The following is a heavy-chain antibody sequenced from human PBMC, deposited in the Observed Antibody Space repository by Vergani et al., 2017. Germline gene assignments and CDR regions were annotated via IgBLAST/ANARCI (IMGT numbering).Heavy chain of an antibody. D-gene: IGHD2-15*01. CDR3: ARHRGWGLVVVAATPWYYYYGMDV. V-gene: IGHV5-51*01. CDR2: IYPGDSDT. CDR1: GYSFTSYW. Sequence: EVQLVQSGAEVKKPGESLKISCKGSGYSFTSYWIGWGRQMPGKGLEWMGIIYPGDSDTRYSPSFQGQVTISADKSISTAYLQWSSLKASDTAMYYCARHRGWGLVVVAATPWYYYYGMDVWGQGTTVTVSS. J-gene: IGHJ6*02.